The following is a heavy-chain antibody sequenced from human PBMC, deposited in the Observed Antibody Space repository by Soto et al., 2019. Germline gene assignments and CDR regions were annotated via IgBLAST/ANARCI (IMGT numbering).Heavy chain of an antibody. J-gene: IGHJ5*02. CDR1: GGSISSSSYS. CDR2: IYYSGSP. D-gene: IGHD2-15*01. Sequence: SETLSLTCTVSGGSISSSSYSWGWIRQPPGKGLEWIGSIYYSGSPYYNPSLKSRVTISVDTSKNQFSLKLSSVTAADTAVYYCARQSVVAAGNWFDPWGQGTLVTVSS. V-gene: IGHV4-39*01. CDR3: ARQSVVAAGNWFDP.